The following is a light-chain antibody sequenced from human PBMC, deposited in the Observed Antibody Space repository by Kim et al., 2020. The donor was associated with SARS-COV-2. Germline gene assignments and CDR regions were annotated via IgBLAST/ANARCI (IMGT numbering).Light chain of an antibody. Sequence: SPGERATLSCSASQSVRNNYLAWYQQKPGQAPGLLIHGASGRATGIPDRFSGSGSGTDFTLTISRVEPEDFAVYYCQQYGNSPSTFGPGTKVDIK. J-gene: IGKJ3*01. CDR1: QSVRNNY. CDR2: GAS. CDR3: QQYGNSPST. V-gene: IGKV3-20*01.